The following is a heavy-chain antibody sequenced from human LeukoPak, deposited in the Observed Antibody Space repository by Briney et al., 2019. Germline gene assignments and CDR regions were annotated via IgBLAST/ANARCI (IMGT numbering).Heavy chain of an antibody. CDR2: TYYRSKWKS. D-gene: IGHD6-13*01. Sequence: SQTLSLTCAISGDSVSSKSSTWYWVRQSPSRGLEWLGRTYYRSKWKSDYALSVKSRITINPDTSKNQSTLQLKSVTSEDTAVYYCARGAAAIRGGIDYWGQGTLVTVSS. V-gene: IGHV6-1*01. CDR1: GDSVSSKSST. J-gene: IGHJ4*02. CDR3: ARGAAAIRGGIDY.